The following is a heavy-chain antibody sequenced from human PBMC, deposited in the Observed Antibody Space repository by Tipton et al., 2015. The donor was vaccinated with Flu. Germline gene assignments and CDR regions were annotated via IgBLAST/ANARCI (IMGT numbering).Heavy chain of an antibody. V-gene: IGHV4-59*08. J-gene: IGHJ3*02. CDR1: GGSISDYY. CDR3: ARHGKDTGDYLASFDI. D-gene: IGHD7-27*01. CDR2: SSRSSGHT. Sequence: TLSLTCTVSGGSISDYYWSWIRQPPGKGLVWIAYSSRSSGHTNYNPSLKSRGTMSVDTSKNQFSLKLSSVTTADTAVYYCARHGKDTGDYLASFDIWGQGTMVTVSS.